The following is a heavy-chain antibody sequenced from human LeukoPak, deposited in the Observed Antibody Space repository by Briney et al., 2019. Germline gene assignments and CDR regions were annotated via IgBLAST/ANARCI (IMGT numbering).Heavy chain of an antibody. CDR2: ISYDGSNK. Sequence: GGSLRLSCAASGFTFSNYAMYWVRQAPGKGLEWVTVISYDGSNKYFADSVKGRFTISRDNSKNTLYLQMNSLRIEDTAVYFCARAYGSGRYFDYWGQGTLVTVSS. CDR1: GFTFSNYA. J-gene: IGHJ4*02. V-gene: IGHV3-30*04. CDR3: ARAYGSGRYFDY. D-gene: IGHD3-10*01.